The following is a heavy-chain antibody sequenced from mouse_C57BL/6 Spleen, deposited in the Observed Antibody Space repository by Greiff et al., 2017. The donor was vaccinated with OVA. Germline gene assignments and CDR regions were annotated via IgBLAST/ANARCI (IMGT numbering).Heavy chain of an antibody. V-gene: IGHV1-39*01. D-gene: IGHD2-5*01. CDR1: GYSFTDYN. CDR2: INPNYGTT. CDR3: ARPYYSNYFYAMDY. Sequence: EVKLVESGPELVKPGASVKISCKASGYSFTDYNMNWVKQSNGKSLEWIGVINPNYGTTSYNQKFKGKATLTVDQSSSTAYMQLNSLTSEDSAVYYCARPYYSNYFYAMDYWGQGTSVTVSS. J-gene: IGHJ4*01.